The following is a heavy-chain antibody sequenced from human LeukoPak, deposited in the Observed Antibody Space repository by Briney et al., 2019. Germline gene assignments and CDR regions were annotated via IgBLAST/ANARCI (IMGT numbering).Heavy chain of an antibody. V-gene: IGHV4-39*07. Sequence: SETLSLTCTVSGGSISSSSYYWGWIRQPPGKGLEWIGSIYYSGSTYYNPSLKSRVTISVDTSKNQFSLKLSSVTAADTAVYYCASSVVAGTAEYFQHWGQGTLVTVSS. CDR3: ASSVVAGTAEYFQH. CDR2: IYYSGST. CDR1: GGSISSSSYY. D-gene: IGHD6-19*01. J-gene: IGHJ1*01.